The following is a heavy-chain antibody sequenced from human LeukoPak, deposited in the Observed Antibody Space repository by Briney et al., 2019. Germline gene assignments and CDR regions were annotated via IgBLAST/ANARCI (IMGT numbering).Heavy chain of an antibody. CDR3: ARAARLTGGPFDY. V-gene: IGHV1-69*13. CDR2: IIPIFGTA. CDR1: GGTFSSYA. J-gene: IGHJ4*02. Sequence: ASVKVSCKASGGTFSSYAISWVRQAPGQGLEWMGGIIPIFGTANYAQKFQGRVTITADESTSTAYMELSSLKSEDTAVYYCARAARLTGGPFDYWGQGTLVTVSS. D-gene: IGHD7-27*01.